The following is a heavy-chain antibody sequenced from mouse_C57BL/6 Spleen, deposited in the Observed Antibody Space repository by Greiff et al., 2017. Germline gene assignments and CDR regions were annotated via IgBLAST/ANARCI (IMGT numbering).Heavy chain of an antibody. CDR2: IYPSDSET. D-gene: IGHD2-4*01. Sequence: QVQLQQPGAELVRPGSSVKLSCKASGYTFTSYWMDWVKQRPGQGLEWIGNIYPSDSETHYNQKFKDKATLTVDKSSSTAYIQLSSLTSEDSAVYYCALDYGYYFDYWGQGTTLTVSS. V-gene: IGHV1-61*01. CDR1: GYTFTSYW. J-gene: IGHJ2*01. CDR3: ALDYGYYFDY.